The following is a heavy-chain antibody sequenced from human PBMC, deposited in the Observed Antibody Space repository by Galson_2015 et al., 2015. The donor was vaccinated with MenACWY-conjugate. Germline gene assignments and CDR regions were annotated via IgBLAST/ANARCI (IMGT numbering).Heavy chain of an antibody. CDR3: AREAPSYLRVHASGNYYIMHAFDI. D-gene: IGHD3-10*01. V-gene: IGHV3-21*01. Sequence: SLRLSCAASGFSFSSYPMTWVRQAPGKGLEWVSSLSSSSSYIYYSDSVKGRFTISRDNGKNSLFLQMNSLRAEDTAVYYCAREAPSYLRVHASGNYYIMHAFDIWGQGTMVTVSS. J-gene: IGHJ3*02. CDR1: GFSFSSYP. CDR2: LSSSSSYI.